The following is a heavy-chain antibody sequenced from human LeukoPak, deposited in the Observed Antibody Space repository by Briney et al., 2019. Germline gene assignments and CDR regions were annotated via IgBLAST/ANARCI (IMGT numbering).Heavy chain of an antibody. CDR1: GGSIGSSSYY. CDR3: V. J-gene: IGHJ6*03. CDR2: IYYSGST. V-gene: IGHV4-39*07. Sequence: SETLSLTCTVSGGSIGSSSYYWGWIRQPPGKGLAWIGSIYYSGSTYYNPSLKSRVTISVDTSKNQFSLNRISVTAADTAYYMDVWGKRTTVTGSS.